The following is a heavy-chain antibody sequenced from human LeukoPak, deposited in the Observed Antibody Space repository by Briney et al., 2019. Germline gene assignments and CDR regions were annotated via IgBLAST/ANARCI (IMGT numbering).Heavy chain of an antibody. CDR2: IKQDGSEK. V-gene: IGHV3-7*01. Sequence: GGSLRLSCAASGFTFSSYWMSWVRQAPGKGLEWVANIKQDGSEKYYVDSVKGRFTISRDNAKNSLYLQMNSLRDEDTAVYYCERIPYSRTDSSGYYSVFYYFDYWGQGTLVTVSS. J-gene: IGHJ4*02. CDR1: GFTFSSYW. D-gene: IGHD3-22*01. CDR3: ERIPYSRTDSSGYYSVFYYFDY.